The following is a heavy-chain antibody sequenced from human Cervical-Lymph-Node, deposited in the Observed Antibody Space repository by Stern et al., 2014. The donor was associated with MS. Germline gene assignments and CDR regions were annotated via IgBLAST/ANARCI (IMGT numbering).Heavy chain of an antibody. D-gene: IGHD3-10*01. CDR2: ITSSSSTI. Sequence: EMQLVESGGGLVQPGGSLRLSCAASGFALSSYSMNWVRQAQGKGLEWVSYITSSSSTIYHADSVKGRFTVSRDNAKNSLYLQMNSLRAEDTAVYYCARTMVRGWGMDVWGQGTTVTVSS. V-gene: IGHV3-48*01. CDR3: ARTMVRGWGMDV. J-gene: IGHJ6*02. CDR1: GFALSSYS.